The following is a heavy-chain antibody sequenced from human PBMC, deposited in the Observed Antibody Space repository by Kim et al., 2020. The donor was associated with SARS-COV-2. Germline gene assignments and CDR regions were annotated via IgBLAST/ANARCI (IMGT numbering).Heavy chain of an antibody. CDR2: ISAYNGNT. V-gene: IGHV1-18*01. CDR1: GYTFTSYG. CDR3: ARGGIAARPRPNAFDI. Sequence: ASVKVSCKASGYTFTSYGISWVRQAPGQGLEWMGWISAYNGNTNYAQKLQGRVTMTTDTSTSTAYMELRSLRSDDTAVYYCARGGIAARPRPNAFDIWGQGTMVTVSS. J-gene: IGHJ3*02. D-gene: IGHD6-6*01.